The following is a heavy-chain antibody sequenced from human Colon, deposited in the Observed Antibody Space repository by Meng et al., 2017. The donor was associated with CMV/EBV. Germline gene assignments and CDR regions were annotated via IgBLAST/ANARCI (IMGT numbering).Heavy chain of an antibody. D-gene: IGHD3-22*01. V-gene: IGHV3-64*01. CDR3: ARENYYYDGSGYLGY. Sequence: EVPLVESGGGLVQPGGSLRLSCAASGFTFSNYAMHWVRQAPGKGLEYVSTINSNGDRTSYASSLKGRFTVSRDNSKNTLYLQMGSLRPEDTAVYYCARENYYYDGSGYLGYWGQGTLVTVSS. J-gene: IGHJ4*02. CDR1: GFTFSNYA. CDR2: INSNGDRT.